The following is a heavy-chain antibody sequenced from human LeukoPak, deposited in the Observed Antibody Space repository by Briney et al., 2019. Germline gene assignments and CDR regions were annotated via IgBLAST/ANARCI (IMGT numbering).Heavy chain of an antibody. J-gene: IGHJ4*02. CDR3: AILPTGYCSGGSCYRDY. CDR2: IYHSGST. Sequence: PSETLSLTCGVSGGSISSSNGGSWVRQPPGEGVEGIGEIYHSGSTNYNPSPKSRVTISVDKSKNQFSLKLSSVTAADTAVYYCAILPTGYCSGGSCYRDYWGQGTLVTVSS. V-gene: IGHV4-4*02. CDR1: GGSISSSNG. D-gene: IGHD2-15*01.